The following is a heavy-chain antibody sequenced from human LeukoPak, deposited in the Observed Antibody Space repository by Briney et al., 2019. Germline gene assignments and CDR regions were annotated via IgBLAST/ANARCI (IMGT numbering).Heavy chain of an antibody. V-gene: IGHV1-8*02. CDR2: MNPNSGNT. CDR3: ARVDLSWYAPDY. CDR1: RYTFTDYN. J-gene: IGHJ4*02. Sequence: ASVKVSCKVSRYTFTDYNVHWVQQAPGKGLEWMGWMNPNSGNTGYAQKFQGRVTMTRNTSISTAYMELSSLRSEDTAVYYCARVDLSWYAPDYWGQGTLVTVSS. D-gene: IGHD6-13*01.